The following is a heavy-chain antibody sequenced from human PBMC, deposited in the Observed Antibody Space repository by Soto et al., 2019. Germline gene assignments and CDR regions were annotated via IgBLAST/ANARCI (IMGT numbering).Heavy chain of an antibody. CDR2: TYYRSKWYN. CDR1: GDSVSSNSAA. J-gene: IGHJ5*02. CDR3: ARDSRSSSWYEVWFDP. D-gene: IGHD6-13*01. V-gene: IGHV6-1*01. Sequence: SQTLSLTCAIPGDSVSSNSAAWNWIRQSPSRGLEWLGRTYYRSKWYNDYAVSVKSRITINPDTSKNQFSLQLNSVTPEDTAVYYCARDSRSSSWYEVWFDPWGQGTLVTVSS.